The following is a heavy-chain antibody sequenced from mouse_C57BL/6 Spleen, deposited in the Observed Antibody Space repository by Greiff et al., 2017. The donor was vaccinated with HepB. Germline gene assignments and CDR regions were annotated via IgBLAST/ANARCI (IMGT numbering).Heavy chain of an antibody. D-gene: IGHD1-1*01. Sequence: VQLQQSGAELARPGASVKLSCKASGYTFTSYGISWVKQRTGQGLEWIGEIYPRSGNTYYNEKFKGKATLTADKSSSTAYMEIRSLTSEDSAVYFCARTLTTVVAPIAYWGQGTLVTVSA. CDR3: ARTLTTVVAPIAY. CDR1: GYTFTSYG. J-gene: IGHJ3*01. V-gene: IGHV1-81*01. CDR2: IYPRSGNT.